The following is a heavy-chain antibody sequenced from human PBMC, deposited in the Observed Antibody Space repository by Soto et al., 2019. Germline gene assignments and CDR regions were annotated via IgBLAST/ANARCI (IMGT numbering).Heavy chain of an antibody. CDR1: GGSLTGYY. D-gene: IGHD5-12*01. CDR3: ARGQEGIVATH. Sequence: QVQLQQWGAGLLKPSETLSLTCTVNGGSLTGYYWSWIRQPPGKGLEWIGEVKDGGSTNYSPSLRGXXSXSXXTSKNHFSLGLNSVTAADTAVYFCARGQEGIVATHWDQGALVTVSS. V-gene: IGHV4-34*01. CDR2: VKDGGST. J-gene: IGHJ4*02.